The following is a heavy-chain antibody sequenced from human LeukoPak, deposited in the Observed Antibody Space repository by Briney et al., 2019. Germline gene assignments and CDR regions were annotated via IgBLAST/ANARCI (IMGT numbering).Heavy chain of an antibody. V-gene: IGHV4-4*07. Sequence: SETLSLTCTVSGGSIGRYYWGWIRQPAGEGLGWIGRIYTSGSTNYKPTLKSRLTMSVDTSKNQFSLKLSSVTAADTAVYYCASDGGVVAPSPFDIWGQGTMVTVPS. CDR2: IYTSGST. CDR3: ASDGGVVAPSPFDI. D-gene: IGHD2-15*01. CDR1: GGSIGRYY. J-gene: IGHJ3*02.